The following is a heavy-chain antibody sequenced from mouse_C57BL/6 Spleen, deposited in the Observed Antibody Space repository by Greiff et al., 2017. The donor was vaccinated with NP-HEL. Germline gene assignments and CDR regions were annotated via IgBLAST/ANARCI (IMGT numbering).Heavy chain of an antibody. J-gene: IGHJ4*01. V-gene: IGHV1-9*01. Sequence: QVQLQQSGAELVMPGASVKLSCKASGYTFTSYWMHWVKQRPGHGLEWIGEILPGSGSTNYNEKFKGKATFTADTSSNTAYMQLSSLTTEDSAIYYCAREGLRRGAPYAMDYWGQGTSVTVSS. CDR2: ILPGSGST. CDR3: AREGLRRGAPYAMDY. CDR1: GYTFTSYW. D-gene: IGHD2-4*01.